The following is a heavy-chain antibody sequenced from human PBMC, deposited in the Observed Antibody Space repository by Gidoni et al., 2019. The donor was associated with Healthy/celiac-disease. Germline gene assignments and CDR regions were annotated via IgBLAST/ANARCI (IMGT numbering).Heavy chain of an antibody. CDR2: IYYSGST. D-gene: IGHD3-10*01. CDR3: ARDQVLWFGELPYYYYGMDV. J-gene: IGHJ6*02. CDR1: VGSISSGGYY. V-gene: IGHV4-31*03. Sequence: QVQLQESGPGLVKPSQTLSLPCTFSVGSISSGGYYWSWIRQHPGKGLEWIGYIYYSGSTYYNPSLKSRVTISVDTSKNQFSLKLSSVTAADTAVYYCARDQVLWFGELPYYYYGMDVWGQGTTVTVSS.